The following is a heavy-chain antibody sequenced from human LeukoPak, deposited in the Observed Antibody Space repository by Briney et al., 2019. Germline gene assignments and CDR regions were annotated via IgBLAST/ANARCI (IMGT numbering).Heavy chain of an antibody. J-gene: IGHJ5*02. CDR1: SGSISNFY. CDR2: IHYRGST. Sequence: SETLSLTCTVSSGSISNFYWSWIRQSLGKGLEWIGYIHYRGSTNYNPSLKSRVTISVATSKSQFSLKLSSVTAADTAIYYCARARDITVAGTWGDNWFDPWGQGTLVTVSS. CDR3: ARARDITVAGTWGDNWFDP. D-gene: IGHD6-19*01. V-gene: IGHV4-59*01.